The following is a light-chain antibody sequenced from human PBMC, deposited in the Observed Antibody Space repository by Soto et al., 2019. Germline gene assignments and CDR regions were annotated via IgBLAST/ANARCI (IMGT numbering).Light chain of an antibody. V-gene: IGLV2-14*03. Sequence: QSVLTQPASVSGSPGQSITISCTGTSSDVGGYNYVSWYQQHPGKAPKLMIYDVSKRPSGVSNRFSGSKSGNTASLTISGLQAEDEADYYFSSYTSSDTLVFGGGTKLTVL. CDR2: DVS. J-gene: IGLJ2*01. CDR1: SSDVGGYNY. CDR3: SSYTSSDTLV.